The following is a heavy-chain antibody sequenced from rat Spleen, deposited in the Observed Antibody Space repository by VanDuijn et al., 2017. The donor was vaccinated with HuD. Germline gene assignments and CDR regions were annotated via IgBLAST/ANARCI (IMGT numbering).Heavy chain of an antibody. V-gene: IGHV2-41*01. CDR1: GFSLTSYN. CDR2: IWNSGGT. CDR3: ARGAY. Sequence: QVQLKESGPGLVQPSQTLSLTCTVAGFSLTSYNVYWVRQPPGKGLEWMGVIWNSGGTRYNLALKSRLSISKDTSKSQVFLKMNSLQTEDTAMYFCARGAYWGQGTLVTVSS. J-gene: IGHJ3*01.